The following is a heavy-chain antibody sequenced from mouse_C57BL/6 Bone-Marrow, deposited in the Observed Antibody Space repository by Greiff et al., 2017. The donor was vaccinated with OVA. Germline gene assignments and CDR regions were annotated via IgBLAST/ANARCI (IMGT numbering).Heavy chain of an antibody. J-gene: IGHJ2*01. Sequence: VQLQQSGPELVKPGASVKISCKASGYAFSSSWMNWVKQRPGKGLEWIGRIYPGDGDTNYNGKFKGKATLTADKSSSTAYMQLSCLTSEDSAVYVCARHEDGYYASYFDYWGQGTTLTVSS. D-gene: IGHD2-3*01. CDR1: GYAFSSSW. CDR2: IYPGDGDT. V-gene: IGHV1-82*01. CDR3: ARHEDGYYASYFDY.